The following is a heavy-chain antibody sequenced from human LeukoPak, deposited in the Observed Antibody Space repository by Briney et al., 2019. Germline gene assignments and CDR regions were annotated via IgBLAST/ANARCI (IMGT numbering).Heavy chain of an antibody. CDR1: GGSISSYY. D-gene: IGHD3-22*01. CDR3: AREVVIPFPYYFDY. Sequence: PSETLSLTCTVSGGSISSYYWSWIRQPPGKGLEWIGYIYYSGSTNYNPSLKSRVTISVDRSKNQFSLKLSSVTAADTAVYYCAREVVIPFPYYFDYWGQGTLVTVSS. V-gene: IGHV4-59*12. J-gene: IGHJ4*02. CDR2: IYYSGST.